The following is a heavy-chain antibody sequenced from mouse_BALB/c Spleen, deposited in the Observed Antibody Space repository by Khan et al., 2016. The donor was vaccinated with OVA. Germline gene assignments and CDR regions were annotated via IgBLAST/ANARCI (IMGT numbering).Heavy chain of an antibody. D-gene: IGHD2-1*01. CDR3: ARPPYGNFAY. CDR2: ISSYGDYT. Sequence: EVQRVESGGALVKPGGSLKLSCAASGFTFSTYAMSWVRQTPEKRLEWVATISSYGDYTYYPDNVTGQFTISRDNAKNTLYLQMRSLRSEDTAMDDCARPPYGNFAYWGQGTLVTVSA. J-gene: IGHJ3*01. CDR1: GFTFSTYA. V-gene: IGHV5-9-3*01.